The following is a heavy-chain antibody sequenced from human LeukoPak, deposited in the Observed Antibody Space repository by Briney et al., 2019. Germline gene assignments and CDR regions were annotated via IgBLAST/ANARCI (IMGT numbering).Heavy chain of an antibody. CDR3: ARVLMEGGTRRDY. Sequence: SGTLSLTCAVYGGSFIGYYWSWIRQPPGKGLEWIGEITGGGSANYNPSLKSRVTITVDTSKNQFSLKLSAVAAADTAVYYCARVLMEGGTRRDYWGRGTPVSVPT. J-gene: IGHJ4*02. CDR1: GGSFIGYY. CDR2: ITGGGSA. V-gene: IGHV4-34*01. D-gene: IGHD2-15*01.